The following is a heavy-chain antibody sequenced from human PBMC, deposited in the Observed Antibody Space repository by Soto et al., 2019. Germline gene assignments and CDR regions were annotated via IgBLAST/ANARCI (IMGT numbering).Heavy chain of an antibody. CDR1: GGSFSCYY. J-gene: IGHJ3*02. Sequence: SETLSLTCAVYGGSFSCYYWTWILQTPGKGLEWIGEIHHSGRTNYNPSLKSRVSISADTSKTQFSLNLTSVTAADTAVYYCARGECSSNYCFTRWALDIWGQGTVVT. CDR2: IHHSGRT. D-gene: IGHD2-2*01. V-gene: IGHV4-34*01. CDR3: ARGECSSNYCFTRWALDI.